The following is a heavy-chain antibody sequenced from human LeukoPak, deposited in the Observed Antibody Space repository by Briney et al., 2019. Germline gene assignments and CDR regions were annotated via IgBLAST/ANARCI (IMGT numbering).Heavy chain of an antibody. CDR2: IYYSGST. Sequence: KTSETLSLTCTVSGGSISSYYWSWIRQPPGKGLEWIGYIYYSGSTNSNPSLKSRVSISVDTSKNQFSLKLSSVTAADTAVFYCARGGTRAFDIWGQGTMVTVSS. J-gene: IGHJ3*02. CDR3: ARGGTRAFDI. D-gene: IGHD1-1*01. V-gene: IGHV4-59*01. CDR1: GGSISSYY.